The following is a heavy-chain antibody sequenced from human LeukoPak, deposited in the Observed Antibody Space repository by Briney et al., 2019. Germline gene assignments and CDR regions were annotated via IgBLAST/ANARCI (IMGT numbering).Heavy chain of an antibody. D-gene: IGHD1-14*01. J-gene: IGHJ4*02. Sequence: ASVKISCKASGGTFSSYAISWVRQAPGQGLEWMGIINPSGGSTSYAQKFQGRVTMTRDTSTSTVYMELSSLRSEDTAVYYCAASLLGTKAFDYWGQGTLVTVSS. CDR3: AASLLGTKAFDY. CDR1: GGTFSSYA. V-gene: IGHV1-46*01. CDR2: INPSGGST.